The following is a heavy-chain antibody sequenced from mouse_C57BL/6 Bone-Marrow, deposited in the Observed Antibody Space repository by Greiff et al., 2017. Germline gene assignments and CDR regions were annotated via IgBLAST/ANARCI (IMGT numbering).Heavy chain of an antibody. J-gene: IGHJ2*01. D-gene: IGHD4-1*01. CDR1: GYTFTSYW. CDR3: ARSVGNWGVYFDY. Sequence: QVQLQQSGAELVMPGASVKLSCKASGYTFTSYWMHWVKQRPGQGLEWIGEIDPSDSYTNYNQKFKGKSTLTVDKSSSTAYMQLSSLTSEDSAVYYCARSVGNWGVYFDYWGQGTTLTVSS. CDR2: IDPSDSYT. V-gene: IGHV1-69*01.